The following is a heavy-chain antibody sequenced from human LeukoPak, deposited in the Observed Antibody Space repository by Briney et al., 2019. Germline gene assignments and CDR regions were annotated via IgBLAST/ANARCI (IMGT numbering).Heavy chain of an antibody. J-gene: IGHJ6*03. V-gene: IGHV3-48*03. CDR3: ARGRKSPPYYYYYYYMDV. CDR1: GFTFSSYE. CDR2: ISSSGSTI. Sequence: QPGGSLRLSCAASGFTFSSYEMNWVRQAPGKGLEWVSYISSSGSTIYYADSVKGRFTISRDNAKNSLYLQMNSLRAEDTAVYYCARGRKSPPYYYYYYYMDVWGKGTTVTVSS.